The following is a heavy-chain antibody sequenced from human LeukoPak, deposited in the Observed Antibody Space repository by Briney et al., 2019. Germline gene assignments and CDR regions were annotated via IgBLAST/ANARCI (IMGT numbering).Heavy chain of an antibody. CDR2: VGISSGNT. D-gene: IGHD2-2*01. CDR3: ARDTKYAFDN. Sequence: GGSLRLSCAASGFTFSDYSMNLVRQAPGKGLEWISYVGISSGNTKYADSVKGRFTISGDKAKNSLYLQMNSLRVEDTAVYYCARDTKYAFDNWGQGTLVTVSS. CDR1: GFTFSDYS. V-gene: IGHV3-48*01. J-gene: IGHJ4*02.